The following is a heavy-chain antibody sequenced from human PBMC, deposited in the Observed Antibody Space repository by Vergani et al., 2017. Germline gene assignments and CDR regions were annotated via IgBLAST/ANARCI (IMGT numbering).Heavy chain of an antibody. CDR1: GITFWKFG. D-gene: IGHD4-11*01. V-gene: IGHV3-9*01. CDR2: ISWNSGAV. Sequence: EVDLVESGGGLAQPGGSLRLSCEASGITFWKFGMHWVRQGPGKGLEWVSGISWNSGAVDYADSVRGRFTISRDSSKTLYLQMDSLRVEDTAMYFCARDLSYSTAWPSFDSRGQGTLVTVSS. CDR3: ARDLSYSTAWPSFDS. J-gene: IGHJ4*02.